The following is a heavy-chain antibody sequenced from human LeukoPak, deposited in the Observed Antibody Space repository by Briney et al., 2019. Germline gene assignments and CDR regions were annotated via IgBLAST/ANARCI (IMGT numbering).Heavy chain of an antibody. V-gene: IGHV4-59*01. CDR1: GASISSYH. CDR3: ARSGGLYTSTWYFHR. D-gene: IGHD6-13*01. J-gene: IGHJ1*01. CDR2: IDYSGST. Sequence: SETLSLTCTVSGASISSYHWSWIRQPPGKGLEWIGYIDYSGSTIHNPSLKSRVTISVNTSKNQFSLQLTSVTAADTAVYYCARSGGLYTSTWYFHRWGQGTLVTVSS.